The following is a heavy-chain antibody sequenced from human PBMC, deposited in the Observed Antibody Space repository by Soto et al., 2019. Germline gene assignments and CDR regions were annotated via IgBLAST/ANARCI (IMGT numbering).Heavy chain of an antibody. Sequence: EVQLVASGGGLVQPGGSLRLSCAASEFTFSGRSVHWVRQAPGKGLVWVSGIDKVGTDSTYADSVKGRFTSSSANAKNTVYLQIHSLRVEDTAVYYGARGGFGPDVWGTGTAVTVSS. CDR2: IDKVGTDS. V-gene: IGHV3-74*01. CDR1: EFTFSGRS. J-gene: IGHJ6*03. CDR3: ARGGFGPDV. D-gene: IGHD3-10*01.